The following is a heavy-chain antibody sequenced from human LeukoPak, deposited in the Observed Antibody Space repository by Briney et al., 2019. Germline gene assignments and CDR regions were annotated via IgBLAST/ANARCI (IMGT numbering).Heavy chain of an antibody. CDR3: ARDRYGD. V-gene: IGHV3-30-3*01. J-gene: IGHJ4*02. Sequence: GGSLRLSCAAPGFTFSSYAMHWVRQAPGKGLEWVAVISYDGSNKYYADSVKGRFTISRDNSKNTLYLQMNSLRAEDTAVYYCARDRYGDWGQGTLVTVSS. CDR2: ISYDGSNK. D-gene: IGHD4-17*01. CDR1: GFTFSSYA.